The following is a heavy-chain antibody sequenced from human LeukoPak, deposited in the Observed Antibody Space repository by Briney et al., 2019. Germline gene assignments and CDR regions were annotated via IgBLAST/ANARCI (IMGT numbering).Heavy chain of an antibody. CDR3: ARGRPTGAFIYYYDSSGYPSAFDI. V-gene: IGHV4-61*10. D-gene: IGHD3-22*01. Sequence: SETLSLTCTVSGDSINTERYYWSWIRQPAGKGPEYIGRIYKGGNINYNPSLKSRVTISLDTSKNQFSLKLSSVTAADTAVYYCARGRPTGAFIYYYDSSGYPSAFDIWGQGTMVTVSS. J-gene: IGHJ3*02. CDR1: GDSINTERYY. CDR2: IYKGGNI.